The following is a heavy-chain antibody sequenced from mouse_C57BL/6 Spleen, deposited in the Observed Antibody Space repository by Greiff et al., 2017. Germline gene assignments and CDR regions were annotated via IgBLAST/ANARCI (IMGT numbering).Heavy chain of an antibody. Sequence: DVQLQESGPGLVKPSQSLSLTCSVTGYSITSGYYWNWIRQFPGNKLEWMGYISYDGSNNYNPSLKNRISITRDTSKNQFFLKLNSVTTEDTATYYCARDQGLYFDYWGQGTTLTVSS. V-gene: IGHV3-6*01. CDR3: ARDQGLYFDY. CDR1: GYSITSGYY. CDR2: ISYDGSN. J-gene: IGHJ2*01.